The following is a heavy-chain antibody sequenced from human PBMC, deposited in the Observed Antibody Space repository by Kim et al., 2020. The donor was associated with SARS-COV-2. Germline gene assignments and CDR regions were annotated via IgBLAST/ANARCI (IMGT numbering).Heavy chain of an antibody. V-gene: IGHV4-30-2*04. CDR3: ARDSGSYGRGAFDI. Sequence: PSLKSRVTISVDTSKNQFSLKLSSVTAADTAVYYCARDSGSYGRGAFDIWGQGTMVTVSS. J-gene: IGHJ3*02. D-gene: IGHD1-26*01.